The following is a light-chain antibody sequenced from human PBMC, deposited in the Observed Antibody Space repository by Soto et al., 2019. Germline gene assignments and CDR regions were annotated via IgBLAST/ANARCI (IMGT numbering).Light chain of an antibody. J-gene: IGLJ1*01. Sequence: LTQPPSVSGAPGQRVTISCTGSSSNIGAGYDVHWYHQLPGTAPKLLIYGNSKRPSGVPDRFSGSKSGTSASLAITGLQAEDEADYYCQSYDSSLSGYVFGTGTKVTVL. CDR2: GNS. CDR3: QSYDSSLSGYV. CDR1: SSNIGAGYD. V-gene: IGLV1-40*01.